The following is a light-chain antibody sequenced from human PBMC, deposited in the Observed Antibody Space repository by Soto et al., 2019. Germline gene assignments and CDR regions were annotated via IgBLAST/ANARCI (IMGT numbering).Light chain of an antibody. CDR2: EGS. Sequence: QSALTQPASVSGSPGQSITISCTGTSNDVGSFDLVSWYQQHPGKAPKLMIYEGSKRPSGISNRFSGSKSANTASLTISGLQAEDEADYYCSSHAISNTAHVVVGGGTKLTVL. J-gene: IGLJ2*01. CDR3: SSHAISNTAHVV. V-gene: IGLV2-23*01. CDR1: SNDVGSFDL.